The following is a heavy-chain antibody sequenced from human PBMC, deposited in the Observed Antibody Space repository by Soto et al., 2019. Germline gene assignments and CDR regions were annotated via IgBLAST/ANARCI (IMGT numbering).Heavy chain of an antibody. D-gene: IGHD2-2*02. V-gene: IGHV1-69*02. J-gene: IGHJ4*02. Sequence: QVQLVQSGAEVKKPGSSVKVSCKASGGTFSSYTISWVRQAPGQGLEWMGRNIPNLGIANYAQKFQGRVPIHADKSTSTAYMELSSLRSEDTAVYYCAMEYCSSTSCYRDYWGQGTLVTVSS. CDR3: AMEYCSSTSCYRDY. CDR1: GGTFSSYT. CDR2: NIPNLGIA.